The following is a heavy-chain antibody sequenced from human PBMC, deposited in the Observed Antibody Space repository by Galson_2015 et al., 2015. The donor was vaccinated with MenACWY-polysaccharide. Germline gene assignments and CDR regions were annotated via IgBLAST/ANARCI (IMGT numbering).Heavy chain of an antibody. D-gene: IGHD1-26*01. CDR1: GASVSSTPDY. V-gene: IGHV4-61*01. CDR3: AREPTYSGSFGWFDS. CDR2: MSSNGGA. Sequence: SGASVSSTPDYWSWLRQPPGKGLEWIGFMSSNGGANRNPSLKSRVTISIDTSKNQFSLRLNSVTAADTAMYYCAREPTYSGSFGWFDSWGQGTLVTVSP. J-gene: IGHJ5*01.